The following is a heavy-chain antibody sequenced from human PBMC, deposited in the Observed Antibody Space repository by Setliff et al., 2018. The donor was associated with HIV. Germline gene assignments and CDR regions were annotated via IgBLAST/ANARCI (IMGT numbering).Heavy chain of an antibody. Sequence: ASVKVSCKASGYTFTSYAMHWVRQAPGQRLEWMGWIKAGNGDTSYSESLQGRVTFTSDTSANTAYMELRGLGSDDTAVYYCARDRFPQSNIFGAWYFDLWGRGTLVTVSS. J-gene: IGHJ2*01. CDR3: ARDRFPQSNIFGAWYFDL. D-gene: IGHD3-10*02. CDR1: GYTFTSYA. CDR2: IKAGNGDT. V-gene: IGHV1-3*01.